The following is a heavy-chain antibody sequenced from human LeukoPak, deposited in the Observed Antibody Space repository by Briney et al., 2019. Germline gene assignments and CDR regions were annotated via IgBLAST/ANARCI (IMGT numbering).Heavy chain of an antibody. CDR1: GGSISSYY. CDR2: IYTSGST. D-gene: IGHD6-13*01. J-gene: IGHJ6*03. CDR3: ARGQVGSSSWYGNYYYYMDV. V-gene: IGHV4-4*07. Sequence: SETLSLTCTVSGGSISSYYWSWIQQPAGKGLEWIGRIYTSGSTNYNPSLKSRVTMSVDTSKNQFSLKLSSVTAADTAVYYCARGQVGSSSWYGNYYYYMDVWGIGTTVTVSS.